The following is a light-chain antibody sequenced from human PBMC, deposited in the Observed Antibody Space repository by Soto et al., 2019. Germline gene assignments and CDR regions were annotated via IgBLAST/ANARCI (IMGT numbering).Light chain of an antibody. CDR3: QQYGTSHRT. Sequence: EIVMTQSPATLSVSPGERATLSCRASQSVSSSYLVWYQQKPGQAPRLLIYGASSRTAGVPDRFSGSGSGTDFTLTISRLEPEDFAVYYCQQYGTSHRTFGQGTKVDI. CDR1: QSVSSSY. J-gene: IGKJ1*01. V-gene: IGKV3-20*01. CDR2: GAS.